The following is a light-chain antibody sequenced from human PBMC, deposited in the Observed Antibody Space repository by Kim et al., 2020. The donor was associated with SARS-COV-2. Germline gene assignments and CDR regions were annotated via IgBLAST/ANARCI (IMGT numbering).Light chain of an antibody. J-gene: IGKJ2*01. Sequence: FASLGDTVTITCQGSKDISDYLNWYQQKPGKAPKLLIYDASNLETGVPSRFSGSGSGTNLILTISSLQPEDIATYFCQQYGDLPYTFGQGTKVEI. CDR1: KDISDY. V-gene: IGKV1-33*01. CDR2: DAS. CDR3: QQYGDLPYT.